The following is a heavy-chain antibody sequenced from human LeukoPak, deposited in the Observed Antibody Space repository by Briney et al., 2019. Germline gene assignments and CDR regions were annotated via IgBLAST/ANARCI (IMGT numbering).Heavy chain of an antibody. CDR1: GFTFSSYR. Sequence: GGSLRLSCAASGFTFSSYRMNWVRQAPGKGPEWVSSISSSGVYIYYADSLKGRFTISRDNAKDSLYLQMNSLRAEDTAVYYCARSLGSCSTTTCYDNWFDPWGQGTLVTVSS. J-gene: IGHJ5*02. CDR2: ISSSGVYI. CDR3: ARSLGSCSTTTCYDNWFDP. D-gene: IGHD2-2*01. V-gene: IGHV3-21*01.